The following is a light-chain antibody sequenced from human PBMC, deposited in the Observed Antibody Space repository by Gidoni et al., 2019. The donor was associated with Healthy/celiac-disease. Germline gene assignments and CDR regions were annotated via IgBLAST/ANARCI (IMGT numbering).Light chain of an antibody. J-gene: IGKJ2*01. V-gene: IGKV3-20*01. CDR3: QQYGSSPYT. Sequence: EIVLTQSPGTLSLSPGERATLSCRASQSVSSSYLAWSQQQPGQAPRLLIYGASSRAPGIPDRFSGSGSGTDFTLPISRLEPEDFAVYYCQQYGSSPYTFGQGTKLEIK. CDR2: GAS. CDR1: QSVSSSY.